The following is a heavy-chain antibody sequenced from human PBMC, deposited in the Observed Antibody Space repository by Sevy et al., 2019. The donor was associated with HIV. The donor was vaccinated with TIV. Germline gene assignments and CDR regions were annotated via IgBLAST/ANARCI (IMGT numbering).Heavy chain of an antibody. Sequence: GGSLRLSCAASGFSFMPYAMSWVRQAPGKGLEWVSGISGSSGLTYYADSVKGRFTISRDNSKNTLYLQMNSLRAEDTAVYYCARDVSYYDRSGYCLDYWGQGTVVTVSS. V-gene: IGHV3-23*01. D-gene: IGHD3-22*01. CDR3: ARDVSYYDRSGYCLDY. CDR2: ISGSSGLT. CDR1: GFSFMPYA. J-gene: IGHJ4*02.